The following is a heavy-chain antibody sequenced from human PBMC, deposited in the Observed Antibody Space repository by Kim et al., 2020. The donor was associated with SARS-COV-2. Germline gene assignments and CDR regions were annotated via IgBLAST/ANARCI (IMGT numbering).Heavy chain of an antibody. J-gene: IGHJ4*02. CDR2: IVVGSGNT. D-gene: IGHD3-16*01. V-gene: IGHV1-58*01. CDR1: GFTFTSSA. Sequence: SVKVSCKASGFTFTSSAVQWVRQARGQRLEWIGWIVVGSGNTNYAQKFQERVTITRDMSTSTAYMELSSLRSEDTAVYYCAADKGYDYVWGSYPPDFDYWGQGTLVTVSS. CDR3: AADKGYDYVWGSYPPDFDY.